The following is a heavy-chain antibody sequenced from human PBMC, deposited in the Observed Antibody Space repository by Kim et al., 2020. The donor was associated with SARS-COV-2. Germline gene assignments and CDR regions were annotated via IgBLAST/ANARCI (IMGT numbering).Heavy chain of an antibody. CDR3: ARDQEPLLYFAYGRYYYYGMDG. CDR1: GFTFSSYG. D-gene: IGHD3-9*01. Sequence: GGSLRLSCAASGFTFSSYGMHWVRQAPGKGLEWVAVIWYYGSNKYYSDSVKCRFTISRDNSKNTLYLQMNSLRAEATAVDYCARDQEPLLYFAYGRYYYYGMDGWGQEPTVTVSS. V-gene: IGHV3-33*01. J-gene: IGHJ6*02. CDR2: IWYYGSNK.